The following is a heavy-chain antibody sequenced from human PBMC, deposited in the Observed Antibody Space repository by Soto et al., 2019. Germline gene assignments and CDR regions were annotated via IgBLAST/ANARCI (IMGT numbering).Heavy chain of an antibody. J-gene: IGHJ6*02. CDR2: ISGDGGST. V-gene: IGHV3-43*02. Sequence: WGSLRLSCAASGFTFDDYAMHWVRQAPGKGLEWVSLISGDGGSTYYADSVKGRFTISRDNSKNSLYLQMNSLRTEDTALYYCAKDIYRITIFGVVIKGYYYGMDVWGQGTTVTVSS. CDR1: GFTFDDYA. D-gene: IGHD3-3*01. CDR3: AKDIYRITIFGVVIKGYYYGMDV.